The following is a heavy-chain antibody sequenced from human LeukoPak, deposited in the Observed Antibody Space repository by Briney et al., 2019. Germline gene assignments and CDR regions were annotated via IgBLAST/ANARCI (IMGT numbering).Heavy chain of an antibody. D-gene: IGHD3-22*01. Sequence: GGSLRLSCAASGFTFSSYSMNWVRQAPGKGLEWVSSISSSSSYIYYADSVKGRFTISRDNAKNSLYLQMNSLRAEDTAVYYCARDYYYDSSGYSPGDAFDIWGQGTMVTVSS. J-gene: IGHJ3*02. CDR1: GFTFSSYS. CDR3: ARDYYYDSSGYSPGDAFDI. CDR2: ISSSSSYI. V-gene: IGHV3-21*01.